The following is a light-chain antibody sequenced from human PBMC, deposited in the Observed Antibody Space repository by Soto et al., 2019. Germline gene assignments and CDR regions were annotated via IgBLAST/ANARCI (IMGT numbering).Light chain of an antibody. V-gene: IGKV1-33*01. Sequence: DIQLTQSPSSLSASVVDRVTITFQASQDITTSLSWYQQRPGKAPKLLIYDASNLESGVPSRFSGSGSGTDFSFTISSLQPEDIATYFCQQYDDLPLTCGGGTKVDNK. CDR1: QDITTS. CDR3: QQYDDLPLT. CDR2: DAS. J-gene: IGKJ4*01.